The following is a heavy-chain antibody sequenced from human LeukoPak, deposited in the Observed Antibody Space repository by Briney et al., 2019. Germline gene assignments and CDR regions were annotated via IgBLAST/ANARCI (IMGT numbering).Heavy chain of an antibody. Sequence: SETLSLTCTVSGGSISSSSYYWGWIRQPPGKGLEWIGSIYYSGSTYYNPSLKSRVTISVDTSKNQFSLKLSSVAAADTAVYYCAREHIVATSFDYWGQGTLVTVSS. CDR1: GGSISSSSYY. CDR3: AREHIVATSFDY. J-gene: IGHJ4*02. V-gene: IGHV4-39*07. D-gene: IGHD5-12*01. CDR2: IYYSGST.